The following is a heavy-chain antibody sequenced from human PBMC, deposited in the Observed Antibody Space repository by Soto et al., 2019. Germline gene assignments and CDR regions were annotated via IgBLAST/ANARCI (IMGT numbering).Heavy chain of an antibody. CDR2: ISYSRST. CDR1: GGSISSGDYY. CDR3: SMTTLTSGPDLGYFYGMDV. D-gene: IGHD4-17*01. V-gene: IGHV4-30-4*01. J-gene: IGHJ6*02. Sequence: QVQLQESGPGLVKPSQTLSLTCTVSGGSISSGDYYWSWIRQPPGKGLEWIGYISYSRSTYYNPSLNSRSIISVDTSKNQFSLKLSSVTAADTAVYYCSMTTLTSGPDLGYFYGMDVWGQGTTVTVSS.